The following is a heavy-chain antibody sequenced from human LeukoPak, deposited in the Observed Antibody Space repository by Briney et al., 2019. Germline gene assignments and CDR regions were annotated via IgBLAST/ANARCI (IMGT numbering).Heavy chain of an antibody. CDR2: INHSGST. V-gene: IGHV4-34*01. CDR1: GGSFSGYY. D-gene: IGHD2-15*01. J-gene: IGHJ6*03. CDR3: ARSRGRYCSGGSCYSYYYYMDV. Sequence: SETLSLTCAVSGGSFSGYYWSWIRQPPGKGLEGIGEINHSGSTNYNPSLKSRVTISVDTSKNQFSLKLSSVTAADTAVYYCARSRGRYCSGGSCYSYYYYMDVWGKGTTVAVSS.